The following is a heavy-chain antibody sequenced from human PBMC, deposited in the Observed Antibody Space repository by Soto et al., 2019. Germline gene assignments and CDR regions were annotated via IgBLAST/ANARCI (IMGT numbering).Heavy chain of an antibody. Sequence: SETLSLTCAVYGGSFSGYYWSWIRQPPGKGLEWIGEINHSGSTNYNPSLKSRVTISVDTSKNQFSLKLSSVTAADTAVYYCARVRLWFGESHLDYWGQGTLVTVSS. CDR2: INHSGST. J-gene: IGHJ4*02. CDR1: GGSFSGYY. V-gene: IGHV4-34*01. CDR3: ARVRLWFGESHLDY. D-gene: IGHD3-10*01.